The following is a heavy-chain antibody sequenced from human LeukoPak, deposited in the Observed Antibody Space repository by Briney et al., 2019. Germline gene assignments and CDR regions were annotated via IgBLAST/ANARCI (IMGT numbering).Heavy chain of an antibody. Sequence: ASVKVSCTASGYTFTSYFMHWVRQAPGQGLEWMGVIDPSGGSTGYAQKFQGRVTMTRDTSTNTVYMELSSLRSEDTAVYYCAFSGSPTRYYFDYWGQGTLVTVSS. CDR1: GYTFTSYF. D-gene: IGHD1-26*01. CDR3: AFSGSPTRYYFDY. CDR2: IDPSGGST. V-gene: IGHV1-46*01. J-gene: IGHJ4*02.